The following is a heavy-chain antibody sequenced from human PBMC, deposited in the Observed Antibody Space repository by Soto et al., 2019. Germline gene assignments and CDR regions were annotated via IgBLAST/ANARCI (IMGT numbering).Heavy chain of an antibody. J-gene: IGHJ3*02. CDR2: IYYSGST. Sequence: QVQLQESGPGLVKPSETLSITCTVSGGSVSSGSYYWSWIRQPPGKGLEWIGYIYYSGSTNYNPSLKSRVTITVDTSKHQFSLKLSSVPAADTAVYYCARGDDYGPPRDAFDIWGQGTMVTVSS. D-gene: IGHD4-17*01. CDR3: ARGDDYGPPRDAFDI. V-gene: IGHV4-61*01. CDR1: GGSVSSGSYY.